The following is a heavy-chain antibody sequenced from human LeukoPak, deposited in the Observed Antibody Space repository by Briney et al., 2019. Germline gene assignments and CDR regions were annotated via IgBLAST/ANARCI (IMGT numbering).Heavy chain of an antibody. CDR2: INPNSGGT. Sequence: ASVKVSCKASGYTFTGYYMHWVRQAPGQGLEWMGWINPNSGGTNYAQKFQGRVTMTRSTSISTAYMELSSLRSEDTAVYYCARGITRGSTTMLRGEKTNWIDSWGQGTLVTVSS. CDR1: GYTFTGYY. V-gene: IGHV1-2*02. J-gene: IGHJ5*01. D-gene: IGHD3-10*01. CDR3: ARGITRGSTTMLRGEKTNWIDS.